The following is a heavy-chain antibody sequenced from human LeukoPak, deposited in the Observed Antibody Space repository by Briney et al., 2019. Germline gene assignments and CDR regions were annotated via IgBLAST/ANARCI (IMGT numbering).Heavy chain of an antibody. J-gene: IGHJ4*02. V-gene: IGHV3-74*01. CDR3: ARVGGYYDFWSGYQYYFDY. D-gene: IGHD3-3*01. CDR1: GFTVSNTY. Sequence: GGSLRLSCAASGFTVSNTYMSWVRQAPGKGLVWVSRINSDGSSTSYADSVKGRFTISRDNAKNTLYLQMNSLRAEDAAVYYCARVGGYYDFWSGYQYYFDYWGQGTLVTVSS. CDR2: INSDGSST.